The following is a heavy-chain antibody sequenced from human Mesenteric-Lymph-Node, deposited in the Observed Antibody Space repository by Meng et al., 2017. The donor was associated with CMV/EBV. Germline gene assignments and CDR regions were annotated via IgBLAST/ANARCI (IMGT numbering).Heavy chain of an antibody. D-gene: IGHD2-2*01. CDR1: GDSVSSNSAA. J-gene: IGHJ6*02. Sequence: SQTLSLTGAISGDSVSSNSAAWNWIRQSPSRGLEWLGRTYYRSKWYNDYAVSVKSRITINPDTSKNQFSLQLNSVTPEDTAVYYCARELRVVVPAASYYYYGMDVWGQGTTVTVSS. CDR2: TYYRSKWYN. CDR3: ARELRVVVPAASYYYYGMDV. V-gene: IGHV6-1*01.